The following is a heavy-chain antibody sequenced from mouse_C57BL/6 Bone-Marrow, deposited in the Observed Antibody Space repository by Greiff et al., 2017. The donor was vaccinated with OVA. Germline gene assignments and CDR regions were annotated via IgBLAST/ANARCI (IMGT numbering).Heavy chain of an antibody. CDR2: FYPGSGSI. CDR1: GYTFTEYT. V-gene: IGHV1-62-2*01. J-gene: IGHJ1*03. Sequence: VKLMESGAELVKPGASVKLSCKASGYTFTEYTIHWVKQRSGQGLEWIGWFYPGSGSIKYNEKFKDKATLTADKSSSTVYMELSRLTSEDSAVYFCARHEDLNGSSLWYFDVWGTGTTVTVSS. CDR3: ARHEDLNGSSLWYFDV. D-gene: IGHD1-1*01.